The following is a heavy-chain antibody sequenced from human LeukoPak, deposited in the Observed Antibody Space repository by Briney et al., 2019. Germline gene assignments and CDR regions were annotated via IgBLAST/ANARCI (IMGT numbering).Heavy chain of an antibody. CDR2: IYPGDSDT. D-gene: IGHD2-2*01. CDR1: GYSFTSYW. Sequence: XESLKISCKGSGYSFTSYWIGWVRQMPGKGLEWMGIIYPGDSDTRYSPSFQGQVTISADKSISTAYLQWSSLKASDTAMYYCAXXYCSSTSCQAKDAFDIWGQGTMVTVSS. CDR3: AXXYCSSTSCQAKDAFDI. V-gene: IGHV5-51*01. J-gene: IGHJ3*02.